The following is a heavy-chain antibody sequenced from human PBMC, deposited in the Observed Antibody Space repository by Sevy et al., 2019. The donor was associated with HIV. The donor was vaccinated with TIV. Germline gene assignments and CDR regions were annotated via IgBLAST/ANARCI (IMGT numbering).Heavy chain of an antibody. J-gene: IGHJ4*02. CDR1: GFTFSSYS. Sequence: GGSLRLSCAASGFTFSSYSMNWVRQAPGKGLEWVSSISSSSSYIYYADSVKGRFTISRDNAKNSLYLQMNSLRAEDTAVYYCARVLKGFRELLCYWGQGTLVTASS. D-gene: IGHD3-10*01. V-gene: IGHV3-21*01. CDR2: ISSSSSYI. CDR3: ARVLKGFRELLCY.